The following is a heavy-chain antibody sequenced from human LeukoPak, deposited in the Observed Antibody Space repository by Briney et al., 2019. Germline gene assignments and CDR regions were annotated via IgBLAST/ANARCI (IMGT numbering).Heavy chain of an antibody. V-gene: IGHV3-23*01. CDR2: ISGSGSST. Sequence: GGSLRLSCAASGFTFSSYAMSWVRQAPGKGLEWVSAISGSGSSTYYADSVKGRFTISRDNSKNTLYLQMNSLRAEDTAVYYCAKDTVDDFWSGYYKDWFDPWGQGTLVTVSS. CDR1: GFTFSSYA. D-gene: IGHD3-3*01. CDR3: AKDTVDDFWSGYYKDWFDP. J-gene: IGHJ5*02.